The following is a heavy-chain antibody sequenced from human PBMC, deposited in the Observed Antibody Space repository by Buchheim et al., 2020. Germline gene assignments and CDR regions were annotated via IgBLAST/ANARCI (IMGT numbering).Heavy chain of an antibody. CDR2: ISYDGSNK. CDR1: GFTFSSYA. V-gene: IGHV3-30*01. CDR3: ARGGITSLDTY. J-gene: IGHJ4*02. Sequence: QVQLVESGGGVVQPGRSLRLSCAASGFTFSSYAMHWVRQAPGKGLEWVAVISYDGSNKYYADSVKGRFTISRDNSKNTLYLQMNSLRAEDTAVYYCARGGITSLDTYWGQGTL. D-gene: IGHD3-16*01.